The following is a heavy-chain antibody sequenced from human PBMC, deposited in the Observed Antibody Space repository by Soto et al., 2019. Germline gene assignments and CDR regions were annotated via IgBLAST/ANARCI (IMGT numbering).Heavy chain of an antibody. D-gene: IGHD2-15*01. Sequence: SETLSLTCTVSGGSISSGDYYWSWIRQPPGKGLEWIGYIYYSGSTYYNPSLKSRVTISVDTSKNQFSLKLSFVTAADTAMYYCARTKCSGGSCYSSSLDYWGQGTPVTVSS. J-gene: IGHJ4*02. CDR1: GGSISSGDYY. CDR2: IYYSGST. CDR3: ARTKCSGGSCYSSSLDY. V-gene: IGHV4-30-4*01.